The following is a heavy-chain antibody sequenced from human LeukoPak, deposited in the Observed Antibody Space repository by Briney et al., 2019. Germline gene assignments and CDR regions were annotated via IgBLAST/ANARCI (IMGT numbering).Heavy chain of an antibody. Sequence: SETLSLTCTVSGGSISSYYWSWIRQPPGKGLEWIGYIYYSGSTNYNPSLKSRVTISVDTSKNQFSLKLSSVTAADTAVYYCARGASDTYYDFWSGYYNGYYYYYMDVWGKGTTVTVSS. V-gene: IGHV4-59*01. D-gene: IGHD3-3*01. CDR3: ARGASDTYYDFWSGYYNGYYYYYMDV. CDR1: GGSISSYY. J-gene: IGHJ6*03. CDR2: IYYSGST.